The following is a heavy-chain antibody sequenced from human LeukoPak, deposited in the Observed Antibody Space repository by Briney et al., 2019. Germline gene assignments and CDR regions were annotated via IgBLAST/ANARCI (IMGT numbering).Heavy chain of an antibody. CDR2: ISSSSSYI. V-gene: IGHV3-21*01. Sequence: PGGSLRLSCAASGFAFSSYSMNWVRQAPGKGLEWVSSISSSSSYIYYADSVKGRFTISRDNAKNSLYLQMNSLRAEDTAVYYCARVVGDIVVVVAATLSLYGMDVWGQGTTVTVSS. D-gene: IGHD2-15*01. CDR1: GFAFSSYS. J-gene: IGHJ6*02. CDR3: ARVVGDIVVVVAATLSLYGMDV.